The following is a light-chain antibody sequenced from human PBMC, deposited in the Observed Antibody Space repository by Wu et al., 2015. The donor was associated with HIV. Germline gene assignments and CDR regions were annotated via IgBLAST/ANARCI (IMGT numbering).Light chain of an antibody. CDR2: GAS. J-gene: IGKJ1*01. V-gene: IGKV3-20*01. CDR3: QQYGRSPEWT. Sequence: DIVLTQSPGTLSLSPGEKATLSCRASQSISSDYLAWYQQKPGQAPRLLIYGASGRATGIPDRFSGRGSGTDFTLTINGLEPEDFAVYHCQQYGRSPEWTFGQGTKVEIK. CDR1: QSISSDY.